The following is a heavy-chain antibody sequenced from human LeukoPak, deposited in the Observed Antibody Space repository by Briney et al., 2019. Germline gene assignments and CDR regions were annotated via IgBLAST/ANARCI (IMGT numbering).Heavy chain of an antibody. CDR2: ISGSAGST. J-gene: IGHJ6*03. CDR3: ARGRGANWNDHYSMDV. Sequence: GGSLRLSCAASGFTFSFYAMSWVRQAPGKGLEWVSVISGSAGSTYHADSVKGRFTISRDNSKKMLYLQMISLRVEDTAVYFCARGRGANWNDHYSMDVWGKGTTVTVSS. V-gene: IGHV3-23*01. CDR1: GFTFSFYA. D-gene: IGHD1-1*01.